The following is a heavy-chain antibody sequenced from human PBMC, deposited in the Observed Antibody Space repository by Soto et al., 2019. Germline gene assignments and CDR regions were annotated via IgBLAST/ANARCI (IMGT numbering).Heavy chain of an antibody. D-gene: IGHD3-16*01. Sequence: SETLSLTCAVSGYSISSDYYWGWIRQPPGKGLEWIGSMYTKERTNYNLSFKSRVTMSVDTSKNQFSLKLNAVTAADTAVYYCARDDYKDGGNNWFDPWGQGTLVTVSS. V-gene: IGHV4-38-2*02. CDR2: MYTKERT. J-gene: IGHJ5*02. CDR1: GYSISSDYY. CDR3: ARDDYKDGGNNWFDP.